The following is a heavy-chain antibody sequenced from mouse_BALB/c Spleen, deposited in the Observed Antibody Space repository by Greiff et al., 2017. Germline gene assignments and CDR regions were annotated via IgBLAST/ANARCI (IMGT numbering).Heavy chain of an antibody. V-gene: IGHV1-20*02. CDR2: INPYNGDT. Sequence: EVKLVESGPELVKPGASVKISCKASGYSFTGYFMNWVMQSHGKSLEWIGRINPYNGDTFYNQKFKGKATLTVDKSSSTAHMELRSLASEDSAVYYCARIYYDYDEFAYWGQGTLVTVSA. CDR1: GYSFTGYF. J-gene: IGHJ3*01. D-gene: IGHD2-4*01. CDR3: ARIYYDYDEFAY.